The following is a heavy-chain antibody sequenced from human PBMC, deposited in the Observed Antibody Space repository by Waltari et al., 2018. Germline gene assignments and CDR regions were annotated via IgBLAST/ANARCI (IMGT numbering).Heavy chain of an antibody. CDR1: GFSFSDSP. CDR3: ARDGYGDRYYYYYMDV. V-gene: IGHV3-73*02. J-gene: IGHJ6*03. D-gene: IGHD4-17*01. Sequence: EVLLVESGGGLVQPGGSLKLSCAASGFSFSDSPMHWVRQAPGKGLEGVGRMRNKANNNATGYAASVEGRFTISRDDSKNTADLQMNSLRAEDTAVYYCARDGYGDRYYYYYMDVWGKGTTVTVSS. CDR2: MRNKANNNAT.